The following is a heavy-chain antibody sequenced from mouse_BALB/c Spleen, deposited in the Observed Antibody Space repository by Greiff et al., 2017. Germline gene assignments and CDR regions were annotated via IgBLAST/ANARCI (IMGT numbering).Heavy chain of an antibody. D-gene: IGHD1-2*01. CDR2: ISSGSSTI. Sequence: EVMLVESGGGLVQPGGSRKLSCAASGFTFRSFGMPWVRQAPEKGLEWVAYISSGSSTIYYADTVKGRFTISRDNPKNTLFLQMTSLRSEDTAMYYCARDGWVYAMDYWGQGTSVTVSS. CDR3: ARDGWVYAMDY. J-gene: IGHJ4*01. CDR1: GFTFRSFG. V-gene: IGHV5-17*02.